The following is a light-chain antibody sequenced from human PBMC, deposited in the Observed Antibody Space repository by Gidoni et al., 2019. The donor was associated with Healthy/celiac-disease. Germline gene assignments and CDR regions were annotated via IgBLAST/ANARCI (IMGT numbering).Light chain of an antibody. CDR3: LLSYSGSRV. CDR1: TGAVPSGRY. CDR2: DTS. Sequence: QAVVTQEPSLTVSPGGTVTLTCGSSTGAVPSGRYPYGFQQKPGKAPRTLIYDTSNRRSWTPTRFSGSLLGGKAALTLSGAQPEDEADYSCLLSYSGSRVFGGGTKLTVL. J-gene: IGLJ3*02. V-gene: IGLV7-46*01.